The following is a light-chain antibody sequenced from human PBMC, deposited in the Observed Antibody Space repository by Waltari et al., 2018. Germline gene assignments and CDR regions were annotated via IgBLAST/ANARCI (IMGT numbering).Light chain of an antibody. V-gene: IGLV3-21*02. CDR3: QVWDSSRAHVL. J-gene: IGLJ3*02. Sequence: SYVLTQAPSVSVAPGQTARITCGGIDIGYKSVHWYQQKPGQAPVLAVYNDSDRPPGIPERFSGSNSGDTATLTISRVEAGDEADYYCQVWDSSRAHVLFGGGTKVTVL. CDR2: NDS. CDR1: DIGYKS.